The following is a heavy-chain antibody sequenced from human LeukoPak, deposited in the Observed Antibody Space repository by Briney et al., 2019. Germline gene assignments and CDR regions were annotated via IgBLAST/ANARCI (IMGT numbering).Heavy chain of an antibody. CDR2: IYYSGST. CDR1: GGSISGYY. D-gene: IGHD4-17*01. CDR3: ARIGGLRDRYGWCDP. Sequence: PSETLSLTCTVSGGSISGYYWSWIRQPPGKGLEYIGYIYYSGSTNYNPFLKSRVTMSLDTSKNQFSLKLSSVTAADTAVYYCARIGGLRDRYGWCDPWGQGTLATVSS. V-gene: IGHV4-59*01. J-gene: IGHJ5*02.